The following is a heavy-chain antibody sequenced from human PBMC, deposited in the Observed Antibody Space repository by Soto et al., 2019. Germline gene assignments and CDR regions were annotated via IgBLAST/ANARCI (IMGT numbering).Heavy chain of an antibody. CDR3: ARVDYYGSGSYYRYNWFDP. D-gene: IGHD3-10*01. J-gene: IGHJ5*02. CDR1: GYTFTSYG. CDR2: ISAYNGNT. V-gene: IGHV1-18*01. Sequence: GASGKVSCKASGYTFTSYGISWVRQAPGQGLEWMGWISAYNGNTNYAQKLQGRVTMTTDTSTSTAYMELRSLRSDDTAVYYCARVDYYGSGSYYRYNWFDPWGQGTLVTVSS.